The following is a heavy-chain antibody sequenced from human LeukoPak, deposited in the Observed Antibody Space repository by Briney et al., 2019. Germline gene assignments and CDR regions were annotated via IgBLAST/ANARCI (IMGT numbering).Heavy chain of an antibody. V-gene: IGHV3-21*01. J-gene: IGHJ4*02. CDR3: ASTIFGVVTRVDY. Sequence: GGSLRLSCAASGFTFSSYSMNWVRQAPGKGLEWVSSISSSSSFIYYADSVKGRFTISRDNAKNSLYLQMNSLRAEDTAVHYCASTIFGVVTRVDYWGQGTLVTVSS. CDR1: GFTFSSYS. CDR2: ISSSSSFI. D-gene: IGHD3-3*01.